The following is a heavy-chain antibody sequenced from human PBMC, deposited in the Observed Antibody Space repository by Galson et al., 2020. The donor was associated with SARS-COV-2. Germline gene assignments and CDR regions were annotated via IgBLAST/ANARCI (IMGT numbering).Heavy chain of an antibody. D-gene: IGHD6-13*01. Sequence: SLKISCAASGFTFSSFPMHWVRQAPGKGLEWVAIISYDGSNEHYADSVKGRFTISRDNSKNTVYLQINSLRPEDTAVYYCARETDDYTSSWYDYWGQGTLVIVSS. CDR2: ISYDGSNE. J-gene: IGHJ4*02. CDR3: ARETDDYTSSWYDY. CDR1: GFTFSSFP. V-gene: IGHV3-30*04.